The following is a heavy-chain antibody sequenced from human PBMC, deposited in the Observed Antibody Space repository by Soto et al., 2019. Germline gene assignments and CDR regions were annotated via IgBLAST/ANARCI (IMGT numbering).Heavy chain of an antibody. CDR2: ISYDGSNK. D-gene: IGHD3-22*01. J-gene: IGHJ4*02. CDR1: GFTFSSYA. V-gene: IGHV3-30-3*01. CDR3: ARGPDIFYDSSGYHAFDY. Sequence: PGGSLRLSCAASGFTFSSYAMHWVRQAPGKGLEWVAVISYDGSNKYYADSVKGRFTISRDNSKNTLYLQMNSLRAEDTAVYYCARGPDIFYDSSGYHAFDYWGQGTLVTVSS.